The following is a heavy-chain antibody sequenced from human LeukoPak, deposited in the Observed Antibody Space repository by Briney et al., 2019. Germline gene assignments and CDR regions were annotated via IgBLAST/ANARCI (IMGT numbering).Heavy chain of an antibody. D-gene: IGHD2-2*01. V-gene: IGHV3-23*01. Sequence: PGGSLRLSCAASGFTFSSYAMSWVRQAPGKGLEWVSAISGSGGSTYYADSVKGWFTISRDNSKNTLYLQMNSLRAEDTAVYYCAKDEGYCSSTSCLDFDYWGQGTLVTVSS. CDR1: GFTFSSYA. CDR3: AKDEGYCSSTSCLDFDY. J-gene: IGHJ4*02. CDR2: ISGSGGST.